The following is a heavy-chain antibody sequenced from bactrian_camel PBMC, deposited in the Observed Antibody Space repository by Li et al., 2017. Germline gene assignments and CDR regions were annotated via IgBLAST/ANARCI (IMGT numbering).Heavy chain of an antibody. CDR1: GFNFEDAD. Sequence: VQLVESGGGSVQAGEALRLSCTVSGFNFEDADMEWYRQGPGNECDLVARLSTDGSTYYTDSVKGRFTISQDNAENTMTLTMDNLKPEDTAMYYCALAPGVGLGEPNLCTVEAGAREFDYWGQGTQVTVS. D-gene: IGHD6*01. J-gene: IGHJ4*01. CDR2: LSTDGST. V-gene: IGHV3S55*01. CDR3: ALAPGVGLGEPNLCTVEAGAREFDY.